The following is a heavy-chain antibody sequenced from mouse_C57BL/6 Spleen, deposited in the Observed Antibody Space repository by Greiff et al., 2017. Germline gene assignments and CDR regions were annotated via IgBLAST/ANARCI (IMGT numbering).Heavy chain of an antibody. J-gene: IGHJ2*01. D-gene: IGHD1-1*01. CDR1: GYTFTSYW. CDR2: IDPSDSYT. V-gene: IGHV1-50*01. Sequence: VQLQQPGAELVKPGASVKLSCKASGYTFTSYWMQWVKQRPGQGLEWIGEIDPSDSYTNYNQKFKGKATLTVDTASSTAYMQRSSLTSEDSAVYYCARGEITTVVYFDDWGQGTTLTVSS. CDR3: ARGEITTVVYFDD.